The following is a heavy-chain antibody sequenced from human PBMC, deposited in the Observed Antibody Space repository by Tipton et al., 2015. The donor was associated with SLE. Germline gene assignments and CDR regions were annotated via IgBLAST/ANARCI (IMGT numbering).Heavy chain of an antibody. CDR3: ARDRGELRFLEWLSCFDY. CDR1: GFTFSSYW. J-gene: IGHJ4*02. D-gene: IGHD3-3*01. Sequence: GSLRLSCAASGFTFSSYWMSWVRQAPGKGLEWVANIKQDGSEKYYVDSVKGRFTISRDNAKNSLYLQMNSLRAEDTAVYYCARDRGELRFLEWLSCFDYWGQGTLVTVSS. CDR2: IKQDGSEK. V-gene: IGHV3-7*03.